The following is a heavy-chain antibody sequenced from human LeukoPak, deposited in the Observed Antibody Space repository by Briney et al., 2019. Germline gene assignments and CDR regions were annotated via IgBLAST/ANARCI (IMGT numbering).Heavy chain of an antibody. CDR3: ARDSYSSGSYYFDY. D-gene: IGHD6-19*01. V-gene: IGHV4-59*01. CDR1: GGSISSYY. J-gene: IGHJ4*02. Sequence: PSETLSLTCTVSGGSISSYYWTWIRQPPAKGLEWIGYIYYSGSTNYNPSLKSRVTISVETCKTQFSLKLSSVTAADTAVYYCARDSYSSGSYYFDYWGQGTLVTVSS. CDR2: IYYSGST.